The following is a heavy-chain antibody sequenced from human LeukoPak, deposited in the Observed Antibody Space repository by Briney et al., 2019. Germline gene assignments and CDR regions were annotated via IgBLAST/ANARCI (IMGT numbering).Heavy chain of an antibody. D-gene: IGHD6-13*01. J-gene: IGHJ6*03. V-gene: IGHV1-69*10. CDR1: GGTFSSYA. CDR2: IIPILGTA. CDR3: ARGVLAAAGSYYYYYYMDV. Sequence: SVKVSCKASGGTFSSYAISWVRQAPGQGLEWMGGIIPILGTANYAQKFQGRVTITRNTSISTAYMELSSLRSEDTAVYYCARGVLAAAGSYYYYYYMDVWGKGTTVTVSS.